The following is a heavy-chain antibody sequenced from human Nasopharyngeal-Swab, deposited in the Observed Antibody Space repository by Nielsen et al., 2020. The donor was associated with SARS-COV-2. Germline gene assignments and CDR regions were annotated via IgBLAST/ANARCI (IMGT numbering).Heavy chain of an antibody. V-gene: IGHV3-53*01. CDR1: GFTFSSYS. J-gene: IGHJ4*02. D-gene: IGHD5-18*01. CDR3: ARADVDTAMVGPFDY. Sequence: GGSLRLSCAASGFTFSSYSMNWVRQAPGKGLEWVSVIYSGGSTYYADSVKGRFTISRDNSKNTLYLQMNSLRAEDTAVYYCARADVDTAMVGPFDYWGQGTLVTVSS. CDR2: IYSGGST.